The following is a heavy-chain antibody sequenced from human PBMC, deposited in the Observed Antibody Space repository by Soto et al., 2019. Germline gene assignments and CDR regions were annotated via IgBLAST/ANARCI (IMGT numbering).Heavy chain of an antibody. CDR2: ISSSSYI. CDR3: ARGTYYYDSSVYYSL. V-gene: IGHV3-21*01. Sequence: EVQLVESGGGLVKPGGSLRLSCAASGFTFSSYSMNWVRQAPGKGLEWVSSISSSSYIYYADSVKDRFTTSRDNAKNSLYLQMNSLRAEDTAVYYCARGTYYYDSSVYYSLWGQGTLVTVSS. D-gene: IGHD3-22*01. J-gene: IGHJ4*02. CDR1: GFTFSSYS.